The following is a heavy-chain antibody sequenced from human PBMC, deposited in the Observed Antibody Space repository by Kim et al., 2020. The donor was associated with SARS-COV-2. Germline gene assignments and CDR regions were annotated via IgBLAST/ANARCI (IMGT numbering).Heavy chain of an antibody. J-gene: IGHJ4*02. D-gene: IGHD5-18*01. CDR3: AKRGVREYSYGPLFY. Sequence: SVKGRFTISRDNSKNTLYLQMNSLRAEDTAVYYCAKRGVREYSYGPLFYWGQGTLVTVSS. V-gene: IGHV3-23*01.